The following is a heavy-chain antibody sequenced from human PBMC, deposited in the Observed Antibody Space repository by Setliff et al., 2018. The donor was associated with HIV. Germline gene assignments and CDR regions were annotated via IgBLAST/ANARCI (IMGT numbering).Heavy chain of an antibody. V-gene: IGHV1-46*01. Sequence: ASVKVSCKASGDTFSSHYMHWVRQAPGKGLEWMGLINPSGDITSYAEKFQGRVTMTRDTSTSTVYMELRSPRSEDTAIYYCASKGGSGNYPDSDAFDIWGQGALVTVS. J-gene: IGHJ3*02. CDR1: GDTFSSHY. D-gene: IGHD3-10*01. CDR3: ASKGGSGNYPDSDAFDI. CDR2: INPSGDIT.